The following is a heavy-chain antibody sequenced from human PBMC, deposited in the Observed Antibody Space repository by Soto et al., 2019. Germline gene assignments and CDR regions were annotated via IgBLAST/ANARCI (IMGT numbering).Heavy chain of an antibody. J-gene: IGHJ5*02. Sequence: EVKLVESGGGLFQPGGSLRLSCETSGFIFDSFALSWVGQAPGKGLEWVSGIGGSGGRTYYADSVKGRFTISRDNSKNTLYLQMSSLSAEDTAIYYCAKDRAFWFGEGGWFDPWGQGTLVTVSS. D-gene: IGHD3-10*01. CDR1: GFIFDSFA. CDR3: AKDRAFWFGEGGWFDP. V-gene: IGHV3-23*04. CDR2: IGGSGGRT.